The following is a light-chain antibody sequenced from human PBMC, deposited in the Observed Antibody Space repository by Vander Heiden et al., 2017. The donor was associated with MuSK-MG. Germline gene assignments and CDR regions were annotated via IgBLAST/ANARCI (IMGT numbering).Light chain of an antibody. Sequence: DIQMTQSPSSLSASVGDRVTITCRASQSISSYLNWYQQKPGKAPKLLIYAASSLQSRVPSRFRGSASGTDFTLSMRRLQPEDFATYYCLPSDSTGQTFGQGTKLEIK. CDR3: LPSDSTGQT. CDR2: AAS. J-gene: IGKJ2*01. V-gene: IGKV1-39*01. CDR1: QSISSY.